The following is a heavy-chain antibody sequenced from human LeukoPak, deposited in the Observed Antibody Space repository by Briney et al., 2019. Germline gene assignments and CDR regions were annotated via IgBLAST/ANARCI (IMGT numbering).Heavy chain of an antibody. CDR3: AREMEGFDY. D-gene: IGHD2-8*01. J-gene: IGHJ4*02. CDR2: LYVNENR. Sequence: GGSLRLSCAVSGPIVSTNYMSWVRQAPGKGLEWISILYVNENRYYADSVKGRFTISRDNAKNSLYLQMDSLRAEDTAVYYCAREMEGFDYWGQGSLVTVSS. CDR1: GPIVSTNY. V-gene: IGHV3-53*01.